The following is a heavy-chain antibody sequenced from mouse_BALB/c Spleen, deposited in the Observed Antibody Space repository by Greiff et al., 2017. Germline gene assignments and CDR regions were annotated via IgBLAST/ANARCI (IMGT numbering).Heavy chain of an antibody. Sequence: EVQLQQSGPELVKPGASVKMSCKASGYTFTDYYMKWVKQSHGKSLEWIGDINPNNGGTSYNQKFKGKATLTVDKSSSTAYMQLNSLTSEDSAVYYCARKRYRYDVDYAMDYWGQGTSVTVSS. V-gene: IGHV1-26*01. CDR3: ARKRYRYDVDYAMDY. J-gene: IGHJ4*01. CDR2: INPNNGGT. CDR1: GYTFTDYY. D-gene: IGHD2-14*01.